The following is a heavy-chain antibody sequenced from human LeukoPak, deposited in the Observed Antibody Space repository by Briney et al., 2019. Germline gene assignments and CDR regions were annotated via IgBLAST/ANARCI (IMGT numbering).Heavy chain of an antibody. D-gene: IGHD4-17*01. CDR1: GGSISSYY. CDR3: ARGFYDYGDYGGFDY. CDR2: IYTSGST. J-gene: IGHJ4*02. V-gene: IGHV4-4*07. Sequence: SETLSLTCTVSGGSISSYYWSWIQQPAGEGLEWIGRIYTSGSTNYNPSLKSRVTISVDTSKNQFSLKLSSVTAADTAVYYCARGFYDYGDYGGFDYWGQGTLVTVSS.